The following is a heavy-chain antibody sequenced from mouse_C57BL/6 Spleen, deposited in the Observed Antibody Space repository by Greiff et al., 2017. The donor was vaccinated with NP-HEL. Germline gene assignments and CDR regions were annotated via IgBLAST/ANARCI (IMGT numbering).Heavy chain of an antibody. CDR3: TTWLTGTGAY. V-gene: IGHV14-4*01. CDR2: IDPENGDT. Sequence: EVQLQQSGAELVRPGASVKLSCTASGFNIKDDYMHWVKQRPEQGLEWIGWIDPENGDTEYASKFQGKATITADTSSNTAYLQLSSLTSEDTAVYYCTTWLTGTGAYWGQGTLVTVSA. CDR1: GFNIKDDY. D-gene: IGHD4-1*01. J-gene: IGHJ3*01.